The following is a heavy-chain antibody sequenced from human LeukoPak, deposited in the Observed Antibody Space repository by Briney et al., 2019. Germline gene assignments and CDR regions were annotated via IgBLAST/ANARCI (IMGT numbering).Heavy chain of an antibody. CDR2: IYYSGST. V-gene: IGHV4-39*01. Sequence: PSETLSLTCTVSGGSISSSSYYWGWIRQPPGKGLEWIGTIYYSGSTYYNPSLKNRVTISVDTSKNQFSLKLSSVTATDTVVYYCARLGHSVTYYVDHYYFDYWGQGTLVTVSS. J-gene: IGHJ4*02. CDR1: GGSISSSSYY. CDR3: ARLGHSVTYYVDHYYFDY. D-gene: IGHD1-26*01.